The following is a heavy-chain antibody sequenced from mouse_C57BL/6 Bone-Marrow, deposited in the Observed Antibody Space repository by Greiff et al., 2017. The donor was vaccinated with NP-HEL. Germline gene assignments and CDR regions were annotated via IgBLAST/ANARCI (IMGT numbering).Heavy chain of an antibody. CDR3: ARGLGYYGY. CDR2: ISDGGSYT. J-gene: IGHJ2*01. Sequence: EVKLVESGGGLVKPGGSLKLSCAASGFTFSSYAMSWVRQTPEKRLEWVATISDGGSYTYYPDNVKGRFTISRDNAKNNLYLQMSHLKSEDTAMYYCARGLGYYGYWGQGTTFTVSS. D-gene: IGHD1-1*01. V-gene: IGHV5-4*03. CDR1: GFTFSSYA.